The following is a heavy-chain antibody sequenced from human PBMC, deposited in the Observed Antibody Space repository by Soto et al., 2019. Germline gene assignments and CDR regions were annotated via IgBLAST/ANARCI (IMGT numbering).Heavy chain of an antibody. CDR3: VRAIAVLHLFLSGSFFGF. CDR1: GFTFNNHA. D-gene: IGHD3-10*01. Sequence: QVQLVESGGGVVRPGESLRLSCAASGFTFNNHALHWVRQAPGKGLEWVALVSYEGSIQYYADSVKGRFSVSRDSSNNRPYLQMNSLKGEEKAVYYCVRAIAVLHLFLSGSFFGFWGRGTLVTVSS. V-gene: IGHV3-30-3*01. J-gene: IGHJ4*02. CDR2: VSYEGSIQ.